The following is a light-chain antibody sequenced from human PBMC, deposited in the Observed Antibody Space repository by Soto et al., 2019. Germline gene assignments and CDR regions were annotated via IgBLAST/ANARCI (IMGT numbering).Light chain of an antibody. CDR3: AAWDGSLSVYV. J-gene: IGLJ1*01. CDR1: SSNIGSNP. Sequence: QSVLTQPPSASGTPGQRVTISCSGSSSNIGSNPVNWYQQLPGTAPRLLMYRNNQRPSGVPDRFSGSKSGTSASLAISGLQSEDGADYYCAAWDGSLSVYVFGTGTKLTVL. V-gene: IGLV1-44*01. CDR2: RNN.